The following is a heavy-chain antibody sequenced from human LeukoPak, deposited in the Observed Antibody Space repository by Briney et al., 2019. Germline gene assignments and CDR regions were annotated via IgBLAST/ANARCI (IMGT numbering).Heavy chain of an antibody. V-gene: IGHV3-23*01. CDR2: ISGSGGST. D-gene: IGHD3-22*01. CDR1: GFTFSSYT. J-gene: IGHJ5*01. CDR3: AKESLYDSSSDS. Sequence: GGSLRLSCAASGFTFSSYTMSWVRQAPGKGLEWVSTISGSGGSTYYADSVKGRFTISRDNSKNTLYLHMNSLRAEDTAVYYCAKESLYDSSSDSWGPGTLVTVSS.